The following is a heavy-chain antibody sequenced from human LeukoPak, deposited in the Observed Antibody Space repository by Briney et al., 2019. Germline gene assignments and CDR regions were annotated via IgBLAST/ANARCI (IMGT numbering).Heavy chain of an antibody. CDR1: GFTFSNFW. D-gene: IGHD4-11*01. J-gene: IGHJ4*02. CDR3: ARDRYSNPY. V-gene: IGHV3-7*01. Sequence: AGGSLRLSCAASGFTFSNFWMSWVRQAPGKGLEWVANIKQDGSEKDYVDSVKGRFTISRDNAKSSLYLQMNSLRAEDTAVYYCARDRYSNPYWGQGTLVTVSS. CDR2: IKQDGSEK.